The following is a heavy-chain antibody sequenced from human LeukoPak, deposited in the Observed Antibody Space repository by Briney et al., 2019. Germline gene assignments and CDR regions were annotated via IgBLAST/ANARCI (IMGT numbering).Heavy chain of an antibody. D-gene: IGHD3-3*01. J-gene: IGHJ6*03. Sequence: SETLSLTCTVSGGSISSSSYYWCWIRQPPGKGLEWIGNIYYSGSTYYNPSLKSRVTISVDTSKNQFSLKLSSVTAADTAVYYCARIPAITIFGVVIDNYYMDVWGKGTTVTVSS. CDR1: GGSISSSSYY. CDR3: ARIPAITIFGVVIDNYYMDV. CDR2: IYYSGST. V-gene: IGHV4-39*01.